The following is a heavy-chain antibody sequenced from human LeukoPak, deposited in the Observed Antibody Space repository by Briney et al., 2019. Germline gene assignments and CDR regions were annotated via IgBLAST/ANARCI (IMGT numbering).Heavy chain of an antibody. CDR2: IYSGGST. J-gene: IGHJ4*02. V-gene: IGHV3-66*02. CDR3: ARDPTVVTGGGYLDY. Sequence: GGSLRLSCAASGFTVSSNYMSWVRQAPGKGLEWVSVIYSGGSTYYADSVKGRFTISRDNSKNTLYLQMNSLRAEDTAVYYCARDPTVVTGGGYLDYWGQGTLVTVSS. CDR1: GFTVSSNY. D-gene: IGHD4-23*01.